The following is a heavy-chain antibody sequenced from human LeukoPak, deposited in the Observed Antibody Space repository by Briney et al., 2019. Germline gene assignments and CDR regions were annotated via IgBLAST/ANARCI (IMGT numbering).Heavy chain of an antibody. V-gene: IGHV3-74*01. Sequence: GGSLRLSCTTSGFTVTNYWMHWVRQAPGKGLVWVSRINSDGSNTNYAGSVKGRFTISRDNARDTLYLQMNSLRAEDTAVYYCAGGLSDYYYTVGYWGQGTLDTVSS. CDR2: INSDGSNT. CDR3: AGGLSDYYYTVGY. CDR1: GFTVTNYW. J-gene: IGHJ4*02. D-gene: IGHD3-22*01.